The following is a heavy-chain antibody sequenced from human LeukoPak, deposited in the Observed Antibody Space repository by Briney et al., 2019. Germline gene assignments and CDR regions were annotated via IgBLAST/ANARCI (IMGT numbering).Heavy chain of an antibody. Sequence: KPSETLSLTRTVSGGSISSYYWSWIRQPPGKGLEWIGDIYYSGSTNYNPSLRSRVTISVDTSKNQFSLKLSSVTAADTAVYYCARASGYSSSWYPDYWGQGTLVTVSS. D-gene: IGHD6-13*01. CDR3: ARASGYSSSWYPDY. V-gene: IGHV4-59*01. CDR2: IYYSGST. J-gene: IGHJ4*02. CDR1: GGSISSYY.